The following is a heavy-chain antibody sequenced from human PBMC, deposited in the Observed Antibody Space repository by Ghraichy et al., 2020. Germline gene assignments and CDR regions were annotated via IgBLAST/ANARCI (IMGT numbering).Heavy chain of an antibody. D-gene: IGHD4-17*01. J-gene: IGHJ4*02. CDR2: IKSKTDGGTT. CDR3: TVGSTFYGDPPDY. Sequence: GESLNISCAASGFTFSNAWMSWVRQAPGKGLEWVGRIKSKTDGGTTDYAAPVKGRFTISRDDSKNTLYLQMNSLKTEDTAVYYCTVGSTFYGDPPDYWGQGTLVTVSS. CDR1: GFTFSNAW. V-gene: IGHV3-15*01.